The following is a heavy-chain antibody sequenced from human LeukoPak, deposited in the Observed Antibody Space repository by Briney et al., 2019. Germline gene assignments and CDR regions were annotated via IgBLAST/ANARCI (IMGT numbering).Heavy chain of an antibody. Sequence: GGSLRLSRAASGFTLGSANAMTWVRQAPGKGLEWVSLISASGSATYYADSVRGRFAISRDISKNTLFLQMSSLRTEDTAVYYCAKGTLFGVVTSFDFWGQGALVTVSS. CDR3: AKGTLFGVVTSFDF. V-gene: IGHV3-23*01. CDR1: GFTLGSANA. D-gene: IGHD3-3*01. J-gene: IGHJ4*02. CDR2: ISASGSAT.